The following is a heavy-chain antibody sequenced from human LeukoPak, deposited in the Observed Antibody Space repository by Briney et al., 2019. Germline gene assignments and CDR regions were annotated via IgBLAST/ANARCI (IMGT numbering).Heavy chain of an antibody. D-gene: IGHD3-16*02. CDR1: GFTFSIYA. J-gene: IGHJ3*02. CDR3: ALNGREVPSGAFDI. V-gene: IGHV3-23*01. Sequence: GGSLRLSCAASGFTFSIYAMSWVRQAPGKGLEWVSVISGSGGTTNYADSVKGRFTISRDNSKNTLYLQMNSLRAEDTAVYYCALNGREVPSGAFDIWGQGTMVTVSS. CDR2: ISGSGGTT.